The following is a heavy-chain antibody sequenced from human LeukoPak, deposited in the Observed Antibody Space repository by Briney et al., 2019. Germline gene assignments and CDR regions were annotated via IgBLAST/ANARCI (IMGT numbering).Heavy chain of an antibody. D-gene: IGHD3-10*01. CDR1: GFSVSIKY. CDR2: LYSSGTT. V-gene: IGHV3-53*01. Sequence: GGSLRPSCAASGFSVSIKYMNWVRQAPGKGLEWVSILYSSGTTYYANSVKGRFTISRDNSENKLFLQMNSLRAEDTAVYYCARGGFGPSDALDIWGQGTMVTVSS. CDR3: ARGGFGPSDALDI. J-gene: IGHJ3*02.